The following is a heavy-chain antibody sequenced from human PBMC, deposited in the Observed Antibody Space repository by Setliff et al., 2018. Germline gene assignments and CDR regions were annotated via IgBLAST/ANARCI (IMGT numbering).Heavy chain of an antibody. D-gene: IGHD6-19*01. V-gene: IGHV4-38-2*01. CDR1: GYSISSGYF. Sequence: SETLSLTCAVSGYSISSGYFWGWIRQPPGKGLEWIGSIYHSGKTYYNPSLKSRVTLSXXXSKXXXXXXXXXXXXXXXXXXXXXRLLAGTGGFFYYGVDVWGQGTTVTVSS. CDR2: IYHSGKT. CDR3: XRLLAGTGGFFYYGVDV. J-gene: IGHJ6*02.